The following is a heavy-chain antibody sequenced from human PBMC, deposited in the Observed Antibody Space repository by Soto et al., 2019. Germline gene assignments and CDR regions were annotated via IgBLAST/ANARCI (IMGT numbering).Heavy chain of an antibody. CDR3: ARGGRSGYDYSVIDY. CDR1: GYTFTGYY. D-gene: IGHD5-12*01. CDR2: INPNSGGT. V-gene: IGHV1-2*02. Sequence: EASVEVSCKASGYTFTGYYMHWVRQAPGQGLEWMGWINPNSGGTNYAQKFQGRVTMTRDTSISTAYMELSRLRSDDTAVYYCARGGRSGYDYSVIDYWGQGTLVTVSS. J-gene: IGHJ4*02.